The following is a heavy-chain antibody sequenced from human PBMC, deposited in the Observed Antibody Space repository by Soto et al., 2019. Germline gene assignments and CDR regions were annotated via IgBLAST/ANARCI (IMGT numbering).Heavy chain of an antibody. V-gene: IGHV1-8*01. CDR2: MNPDSGHT. D-gene: IGHD6-13*01. Sequence: QVQLVQSGGEVKEPGASVKVSCRASGYTFSSYDINWVRQATGQGPEWMGWMNPDSGHTGYAQKFQGRVTMTRDTSISTAYMELSSLRSEDTAVYYCAKVGSPYYFHGLDVWGQGTTVTVSS. CDR1: GYTFSSYD. CDR3: AKVGSPYYFHGLDV. J-gene: IGHJ6*02.